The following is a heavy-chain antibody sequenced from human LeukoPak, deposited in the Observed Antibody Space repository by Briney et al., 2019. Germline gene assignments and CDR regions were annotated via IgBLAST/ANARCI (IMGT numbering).Heavy chain of an antibody. D-gene: IGHD2-21*01. Sequence: GGSLRLSCAASGFTFDDYAMHWVRQAPGKGLEWVSGISWNSGSIGYADSVKGRFTISRDNAKNSLYLQMNSLRAEDTALYYCALDGIPWVYWGQGTLVTVSS. CDR1: GFTFDDYA. J-gene: IGHJ4*02. CDR3: ALDGIPWVY. V-gene: IGHV3-9*01. CDR2: ISWNSGSI.